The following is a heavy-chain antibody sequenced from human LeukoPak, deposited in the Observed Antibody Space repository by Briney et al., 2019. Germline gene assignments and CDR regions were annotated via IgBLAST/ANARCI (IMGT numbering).Heavy chain of an antibody. J-gene: IGHJ4*02. V-gene: IGHV3-11*01. CDR1: GFSFNESY. CDR3: ARGKRRFDS. Sequence: AESLRLSCGASGFSFNESYMTWIRQAPGKGLEWVAYISGRSYSMYYADSVKDCFTISRDNARTSLYLHMNSLRADDTAVYYCARGKRRFDSWGQGTLVTVSS. CDR2: ISGRSYSM.